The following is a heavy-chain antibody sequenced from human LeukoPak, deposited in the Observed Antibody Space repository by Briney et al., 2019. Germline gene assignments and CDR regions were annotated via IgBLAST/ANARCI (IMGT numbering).Heavy chain of an antibody. CDR1: GYSISSGYY. D-gene: IGHD3-22*01. Sequence: SETLSLTCTVSGYSISSGYYWGWIRQPPGKGLEWIGSIYYSGSTYYNPSLKSRVTISVDTSKNQFSLKLSSVTAADTVVYYCARDSITGDSSEDWFDPWGQGTLVTVSS. CDR2: IYYSGST. J-gene: IGHJ5*02. V-gene: IGHV4-38-2*02. CDR3: ARDSITGDSSEDWFDP.